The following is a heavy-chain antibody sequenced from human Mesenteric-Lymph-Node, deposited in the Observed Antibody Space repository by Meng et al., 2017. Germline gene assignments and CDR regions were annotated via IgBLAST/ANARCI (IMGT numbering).Heavy chain of an antibody. CDR1: GFSFSSYD. Sequence: GESLKISCAASGFSFSSYDMNWVRQAPGKGLEWVSYISRSGGTIYYADSVKGRFTISRDNSKNTLYLQMNSLRAEDTAVYYRAKDGDQDAFDIWGQGTMVTVSS. J-gene: IGHJ3*02. CDR3: AKDGDQDAFDI. V-gene: IGHV3-48*03. CDR2: ISRSGGTI. D-gene: IGHD2-21*02.